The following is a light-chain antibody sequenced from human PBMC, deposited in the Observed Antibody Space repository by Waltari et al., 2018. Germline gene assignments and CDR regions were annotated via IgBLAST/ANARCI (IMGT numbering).Light chain of an antibody. CDR2: GVS. CDR3: LQHNSYPLT. CDR1: QGINNY. V-gene: IGKV1-17*03. J-gene: IGKJ4*01. Sequence: DTQMTQSPSAMSASVGDRVTITCRASQGINNYLAWFQQKPGKVPKRLIYGVSSLHSGVPSRFSGSGSGTDFTLTISSLQPEDFATYDCLQHNSYPLTFGGGTKVEIK.